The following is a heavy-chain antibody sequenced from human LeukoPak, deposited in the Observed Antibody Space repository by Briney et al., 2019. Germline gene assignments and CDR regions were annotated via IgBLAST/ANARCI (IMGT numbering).Heavy chain of an antibody. D-gene: IGHD1-26*01. Sequence: SETLSLTCAVSGGSISSINWWSWVRQAPGKGLEWIGEIFHNGTTHYNPSLKSRVTISLDTSKNQFSLKVTSVTAADTAAYYCARVGVSNYLKNWLDPWGQGILVTVSS. J-gene: IGHJ5*02. V-gene: IGHV4-4*02. CDR2: IFHNGTT. CDR1: GGSISSINW. CDR3: ARVGVSNYLKNWLDP.